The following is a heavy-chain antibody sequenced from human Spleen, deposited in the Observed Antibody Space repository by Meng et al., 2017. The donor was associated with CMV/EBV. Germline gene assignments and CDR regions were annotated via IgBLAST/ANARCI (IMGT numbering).Heavy chain of an antibody. CDR2: IYPGDSDT. CDR3: ARLTTGSPSY. J-gene: IGHJ4*02. D-gene: IGHD4-11*01. CDR1: GYSFSNYR. V-gene: IGHV5-51*01. Sequence: KVSCKGSGYSFSNYRIGWVRQMPGKGLEWMGTIYPGDSDTTYSPSFQGQVTISADKSITTAYLQWRSLKASDTAMYYCARLTTGSPSYWGQGTLVTVSS.